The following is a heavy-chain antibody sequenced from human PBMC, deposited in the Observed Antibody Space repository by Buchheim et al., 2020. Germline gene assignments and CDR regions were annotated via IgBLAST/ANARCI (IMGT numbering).Heavy chain of an antibody. V-gene: IGHV3-48*02. Sequence: EVQLVESGGGLVQPGGSLRLSCAASGFTFSSYSMNWVRQAPGKGLEWVSYITSSSSAIDYADSVKGRFTISRDNAKNSLYLQINSLRDEDTAVYYCAKLVRSLYYGMDVWGQGTT. CDR2: ITSSSSAI. CDR1: GFTFSSYS. J-gene: IGHJ6*02. CDR3: AKLVRSLYYGMDV. D-gene: IGHD3-10*01.